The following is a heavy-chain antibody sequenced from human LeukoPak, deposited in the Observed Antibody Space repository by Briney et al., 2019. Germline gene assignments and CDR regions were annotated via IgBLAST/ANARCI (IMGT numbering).Heavy chain of an antibody. V-gene: IGHV3-21*01. D-gene: IGHD2-2*01. CDR3: ARAGDLGYCSSTSCYGAVGYFQH. Sequence: GGSLRLSCAASGFTFSSYSMNWVRQAPGKGLEWVSSISSSSSYIYYADSVKGRFTISRDNAKNSLYLQMNSLRAEDTAVYYCARAGDLGYCSSTSCYGAVGYFQHWGQGTLVTVSS. CDR2: ISSSSSYI. CDR1: GFTFSSYS. J-gene: IGHJ1*01.